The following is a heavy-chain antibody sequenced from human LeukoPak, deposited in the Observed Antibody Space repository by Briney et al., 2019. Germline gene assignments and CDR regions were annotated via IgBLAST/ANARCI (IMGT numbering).Heavy chain of an antibody. CDR3: ARGLQSKGGSSNSFGLVDY. CDR2: INHSGST. V-gene: IGHV4-34*01. D-gene: IGHD1-26*01. J-gene: IGHJ4*02. CDR1: GGSISSYY. Sequence: PSETLSLTCTVSGGSISSYYWSWIRQPPVKGLEWIGEINHSGSTNYNPSLKSRVTISVDTSKNQFSLKLSSVTAADTAVYYCARGLQSKGGSSNSFGLVDYWGQGTLVTVSS.